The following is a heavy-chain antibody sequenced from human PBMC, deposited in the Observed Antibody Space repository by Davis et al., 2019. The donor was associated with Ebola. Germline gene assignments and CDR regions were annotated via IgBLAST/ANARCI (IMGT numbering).Heavy chain of an antibody. D-gene: IGHD2-2*01. CDR1: GFTFSSSW. CDR2: IKSDGSIA. CDR3: ARAGMPFGLDV. V-gene: IGHV3-74*01. J-gene: IGHJ6*02. Sequence: GESLKISCAASGFTFSSSWMHWVRQAPGKGLVWVSRIKSDGSIAIYADSVKGRFTISRDNAKNTVYLQMNSLRAEDTALYYCARAGMPFGLDVWGQGTTVTVSS.